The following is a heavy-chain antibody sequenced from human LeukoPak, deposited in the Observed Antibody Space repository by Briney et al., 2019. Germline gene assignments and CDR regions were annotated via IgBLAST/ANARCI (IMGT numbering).Heavy chain of an antibody. CDR2: IYSTGST. CDR1: GDSIITYY. Sequence: TSETLSLTCSVSGDSIITYYWSWIRQPAGEGLEGVGRIYSTGSTNYNPSLKSRVTMSVDTSKNQFSLKLSSVTAADTAVYYCARDAGNYRSGGLDYWGQGTLVTVSS. J-gene: IGHJ4*02. V-gene: IGHV4-4*07. D-gene: IGHD3-10*01. CDR3: ARDAGNYRSGGLDY.